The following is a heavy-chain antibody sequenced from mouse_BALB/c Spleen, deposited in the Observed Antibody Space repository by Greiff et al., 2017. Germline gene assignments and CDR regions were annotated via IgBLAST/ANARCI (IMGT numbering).Heavy chain of an antibody. CDR1: GYTFTSYW. Sequence: VQLQESGAELVKPGASVKLSCKASGYTFTSYWMHWVKQRPGQGLEWIGEIDPSDSYTNYNQKFKGKATLTVDKSSSTAYMQLSSLTSEDSAVYYCARYGTTVVMDYWGQGTSVTVSS. J-gene: IGHJ4*01. D-gene: IGHD1-1*01. CDR3: ARYGTTVVMDY. CDR2: IDPSDSYT. V-gene: IGHV1-69*02.